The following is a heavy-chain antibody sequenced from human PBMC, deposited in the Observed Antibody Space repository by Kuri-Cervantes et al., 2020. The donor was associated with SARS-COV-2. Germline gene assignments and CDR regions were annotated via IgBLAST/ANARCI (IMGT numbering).Heavy chain of an antibody. CDR1: GGSFSGYY. Sequence: SETLSLTCAVYGGSFSGYYWSWIRQPAGKGLEWIGRIYTSGSTNYNPSLKSRVTMSVDTSKNQFSLKLSSVTAADTAVYYCARSRIAVADWDFDLWGRGTLVTVSS. V-gene: IGHV4-59*10. CDR2: IYTSGST. CDR3: ARSRIAVADWDFDL. J-gene: IGHJ2*01. D-gene: IGHD6-19*01.